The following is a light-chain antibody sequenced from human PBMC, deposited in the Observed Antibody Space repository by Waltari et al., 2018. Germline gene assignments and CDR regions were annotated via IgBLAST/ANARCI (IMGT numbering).Light chain of an antibody. CDR2: EVT. CDR1: SSYVGGYNY. V-gene: IGLV2-11*01. CDR3: CSYAGSYTWV. J-gene: IGLJ2*01. Sequence: QSALTQPRSVSGSPGQSVTISCTGTSSYVGGYNYVSWYQQHPGKAPKLMIYEVTKRPSGVPDHFSGSKSGNTASLTISGLQAEDEADYYCCSYAGSYTWVFGGGTKLTVL.